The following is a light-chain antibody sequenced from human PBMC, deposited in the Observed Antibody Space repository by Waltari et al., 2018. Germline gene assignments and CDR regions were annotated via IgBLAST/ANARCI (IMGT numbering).Light chain of an antibody. CDR2: STN. Sequence: TVVTQEPSLSVSPGGTVTLTCCLRSGSVSTSNHPSWYQQTPGQAPHMLIYSTNTRPTGVPDRFSGSILGNKAALTITGAQADDESDYYCSLYMDSGTDVFGDGTKLTVI. V-gene: IGLV8-61*01. CDR1: SGSVSTSNH. J-gene: IGLJ6*01. CDR3: SLYMDSGTDV.